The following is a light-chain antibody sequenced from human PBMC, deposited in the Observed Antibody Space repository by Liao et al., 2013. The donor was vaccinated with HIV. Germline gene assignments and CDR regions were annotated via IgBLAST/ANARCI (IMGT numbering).Light chain of an antibody. Sequence: SYVLTQPPSVSVAPGKTARITCGGNNIGSKSVHWYQQKSGQAPVLVIYQDSKRPSGIPERFSGSNSGNTATLTISGTQGMDEADYYCQAWDTSTVVFGGGTKLTVL. J-gene: IGLJ2*01. CDR3: QAWDTSTVV. CDR2: QDS. V-gene: IGLV3-21*01. CDR1: NIGSKS.